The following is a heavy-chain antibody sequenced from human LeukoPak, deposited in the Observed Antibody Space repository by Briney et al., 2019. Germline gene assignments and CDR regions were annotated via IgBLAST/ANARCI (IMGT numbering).Heavy chain of an antibody. CDR1: GGTFSSYA. D-gene: IGHD2-21*01. Sequence: SVMDSCRASGGTFSSYAISWVRQAPGQGLEWMGGIIPIFGTANYAQKFQGRVTITTDESTSTSYMELSSLRSEDTAVCYGARDLTAAYYYYMDVWGKGTTVTVSS. CDR3: ARDLTAAYYYYMDV. J-gene: IGHJ6*03. V-gene: IGHV1-69*05. CDR2: IIPIFGTA.